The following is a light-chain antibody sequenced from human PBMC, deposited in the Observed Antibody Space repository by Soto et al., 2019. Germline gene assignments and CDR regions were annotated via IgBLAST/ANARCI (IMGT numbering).Light chain of an antibody. CDR2: DAD. J-gene: IGKJ2*01. CDR3: QQRSSWPLT. Sequence: EIVLTQSLVILSLSPGERATLSCRASQSVSSYLAWYQQKPGQAPRLLIYDADTRATDIPARFSGSGSGTDFTLTISSLEPEDFAVYYCQQRSSWPLTFGQGTKLEVK. CDR1: QSVSSY. V-gene: IGKV3-11*01.